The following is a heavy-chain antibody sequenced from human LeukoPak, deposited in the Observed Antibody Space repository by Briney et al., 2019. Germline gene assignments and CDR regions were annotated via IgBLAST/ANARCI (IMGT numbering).Heavy chain of an antibody. Sequence: GGSLRLSCAASGFIVSNNYMSWVRQAPGKGLEWVSSIYGGDATEYAGSVKGRFTISRDNSKNTLYLQMNSLRTDDTAVYYCATLYGGQRADGYWGQGTLVIVSS. J-gene: IGHJ4*02. CDR1: GFIVSNNY. CDR2: IYGGDAT. CDR3: ATLYGGQRADGY. V-gene: IGHV3-53*01. D-gene: IGHD2-15*01.